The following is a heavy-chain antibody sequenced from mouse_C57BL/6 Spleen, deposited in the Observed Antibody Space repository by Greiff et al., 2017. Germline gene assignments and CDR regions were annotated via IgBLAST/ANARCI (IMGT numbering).Heavy chain of an antibody. CDR2: ISDGGSYT. CDR1: GFTFSSYA. D-gene: IGHD4-1*01. V-gene: IGHV5-4*03. Sequence: EVKLMEPGGGLVKPGGSLKLSCAASGFTFSSYAMSWVRQTPEKRLEWVATISDGGSYTYYPDNVKGRFTISRDNAKNNLYLQMRHLKSEDTAMYYCARKRLGRGYCDYWGQGTTLTVSS. CDR3: ARKRLGRGYCDY. J-gene: IGHJ2*01.